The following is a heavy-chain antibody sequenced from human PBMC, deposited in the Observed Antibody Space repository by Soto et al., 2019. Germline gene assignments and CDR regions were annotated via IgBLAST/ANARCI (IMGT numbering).Heavy chain of an antibody. CDR1: GGSISSYY. D-gene: IGHD6-19*01. V-gene: IGHV4-59*01. Sequence: SETLSLTCTVSGGSISSYYWSWIRQPPGKGLEWIGYIYYSGSTNYNPSLKSRVTISVDTSKNQFSLKLSSVTAADAAVYYCARDSLIAVAGFGYNWFDPWGQGTLVTVSS. CDR2: IYYSGST. CDR3: ARDSLIAVAGFGYNWFDP. J-gene: IGHJ5*02.